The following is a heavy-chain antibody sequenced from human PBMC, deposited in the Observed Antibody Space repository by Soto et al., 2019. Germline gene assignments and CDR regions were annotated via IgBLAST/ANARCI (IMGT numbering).Heavy chain of an antibody. CDR3: ASSDYYYESSGVYGGAFDI. CDR2: IYYSGST. D-gene: IGHD3-22*01. J-gene: IGHJ3*02. V-gene: IGHV4-31*03. CDR1: GGSISSGGYY. Sequence: QVQLQESGPGLVKPSQTLSLTCTVSGGSISSGGYYWSWIRQHPGKGLEWIGYIYYSGSTYYNPSLTSRVTISVDTSKNQFSLKLSSVTAADTAVYYCASSDYYYESSGVYGGAFDIWGQGTMVTVSS.